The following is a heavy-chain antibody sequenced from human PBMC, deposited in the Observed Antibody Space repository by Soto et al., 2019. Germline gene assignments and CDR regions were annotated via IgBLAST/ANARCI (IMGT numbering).Heavy chain of an antibody. CDR3: ERGAADYGDAFDI. V-gene: IGHV4-31*03. J-gene: IGHJ3*02. D-gene: IGHD4-17*01. CDR1: GGSISRGGYY. Sequence: QVQLQESGPGLVKPSQTLSLTCTVSGGSISRGGYYWTWIRQLPGKGLEWLAHIYYSGNTYYNPSLKSRLSISQDTSTNQFSLSLTSVTAADTAVYYCERGAADYGDAFDIWGQGTLVTVAS. CDR2: IYYSGNT.